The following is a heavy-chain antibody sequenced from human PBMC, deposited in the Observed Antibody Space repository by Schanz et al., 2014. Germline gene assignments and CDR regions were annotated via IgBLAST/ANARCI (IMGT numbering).Heavy chain of an antibody. V-gene: IGHV4-34*01. CDR1: GGSFSGYY. CDR2: INQSGDT. D-gene: IGHD2-2*01. Sequence: QVQLQQWGAGLLKPSETLSLTCAVSGGSFSGYYWSWIRQPPDTGLEWIGEINQSGDTNYNPSLKSRVTISVDTSNNQFPRKLRSVTAADTAVYYCARLYCSTPGCYVSPNGFAKDYWGQGTLVTVSS. CDR3: ARLYCSTPGCYVSPNGFAKDY. J-gene: IGHJ4*02.